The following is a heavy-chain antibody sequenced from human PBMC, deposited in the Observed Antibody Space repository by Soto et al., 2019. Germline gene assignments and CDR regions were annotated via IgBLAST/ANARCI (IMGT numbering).Heavy chain of an antibody. CDR3: VRESEPMRTIVTLAY. V-gene: IGHV1-18*01. J-gene: IGHJ4*02. CDR2: ISAYYGDT. Sequence: QVQIVQSANEVKRPGASVKVSCKASGYTFTTYGISWVRQAPGQVLEWMGWISAYYGDTKYAPEVQGRVTLTRDISTNTAYMELRYLRSDDTAMYFCVRESEPMRTIVTLAYWGQGTLVSVSS. D-gene: IGHD2-15*01. CDR1: GYTFTTYG.